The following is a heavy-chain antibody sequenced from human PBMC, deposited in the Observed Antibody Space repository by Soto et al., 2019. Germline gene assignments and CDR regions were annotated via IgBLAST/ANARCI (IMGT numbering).Heavy chain of an antibody. Sequence: QLQLQESGPGLVKPSETMSLTCTVSGGSISSSSYYWGWIRQPPGKGLEWIGSIYYSGSTYYNPSLKSRVTISVDTSKNQFSLKLSSVTAADTAVYYCARAYQLLRYNWFDPWGQGTLVTVSS. D-gene: IGHD2-2*01. CDR2: IYYSGST. CDR3: ARAYQLLRYNWFDP. J-gene: IGHJ5*02. CDR1: GGSISSSSYY. V-gene: IGHV4-39*01.